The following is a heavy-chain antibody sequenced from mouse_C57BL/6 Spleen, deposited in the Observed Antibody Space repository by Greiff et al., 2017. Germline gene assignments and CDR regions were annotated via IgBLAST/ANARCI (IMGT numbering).Heavy chain of an antibody. D-gene: IGHD1-1*01. CDR3: ARRAVVATGYFDV. Sequence: EVKLEESGGGLVKPGGSLKLSCAASGFTFSSYTMSWVRQTPEKRLEWVATISGGGGNTYYPDSVKGRFTISRDNAKNTLYLQMSSLRSEDTALYYCARRAVVATGYFDVWGTGTTVTVSS. CDR2: ISGGGGNT. V-gene: IGHV5-9*01. CDR1: GFTFSSYT. J-gene: IGHJ1*03.